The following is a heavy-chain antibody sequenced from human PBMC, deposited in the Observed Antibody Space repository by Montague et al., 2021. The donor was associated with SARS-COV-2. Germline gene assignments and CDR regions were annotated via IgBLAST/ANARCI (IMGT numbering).Heavy chain of an antibody. D-gene: IGHD3-22*01. CDR2: IYTSGST. Sequence: TLSLTCTVSGGSISSGSYYWSWIRQPAGNGLEWIGRIYTSGSTNYNPSLKSRVTISVDTSKNQFSLKLSSVTAADTAVYYCARVPPYYYDSSGYYSGAFDIWGQGTMVTVSS. CDR3: ARVPPYYYDSSGYYSGAFDI. CDR1: GGSISSGSYY. J-gene: IGHJ3*02. V-gene: IGHV4-61*02.